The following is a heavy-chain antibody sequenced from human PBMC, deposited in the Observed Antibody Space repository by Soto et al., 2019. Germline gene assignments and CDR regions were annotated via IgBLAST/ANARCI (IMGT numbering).Heavy chain of an antibody. D-gene: IGHD3-16*01. CDR1: GGSLSSYY. Sequence: SETLSLTCTVSGGSLSSYYWSWIRQPPGKGLEWIGYIYYSGSTNYNPSLKSRVTISVDTSKNQFSLKLSSVTAADTAVYYCARLKLGAGRDYYYYYGMDVWGQGTTVTVS. CDR2: IYYSGST. J-gene: IGHJ6*02. V-gene: IGHV4-59*01. CDR3: ARLKLGAGRDYYYYYGMDV.